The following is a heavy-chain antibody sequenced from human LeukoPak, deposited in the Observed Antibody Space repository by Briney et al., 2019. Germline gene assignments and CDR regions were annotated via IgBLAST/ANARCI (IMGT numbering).Heavy chain of an antibody. CDR1: GFTFSSYA. CDR2: ISYDGSNK. J-gene: IGHJ6*03. V-gene: IGHV3-30-3*01. D-gene: IGHD5-18*01. Sequence: GRSLRLSCAASGFTFSSYAMHWVRQAPGKGLGWVAVISYDGSNKYYADSVKGRFTISRDNSKNTLYLQMNSLRAEDTAVYYCARDIGGTAMVTYMDVWGKGTTVTVSS. CDR3: ARDIGGTAMVTYMDV.